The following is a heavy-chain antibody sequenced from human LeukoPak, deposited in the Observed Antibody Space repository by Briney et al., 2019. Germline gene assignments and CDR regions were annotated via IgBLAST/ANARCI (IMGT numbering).Heavy chain of an antibody. D-gene: IGHD5-24*01. Sequence: PGGSLRLSCAASGFSFRRYAMNWVRQAPGRGLEWVAVISGPGPSTVYADSVKGRFTISRDNSKNTLLLQLDSLRVEDTAIYYCAKGEMPHAFDLWGQGTMVTVSS. CDR2: ISGPGPST. J-gene: IGHJ3*01. CDR1: GFSFRRYA. V-gene: IGHV3-23*01. CDR3: AKGEMPHAFDL.